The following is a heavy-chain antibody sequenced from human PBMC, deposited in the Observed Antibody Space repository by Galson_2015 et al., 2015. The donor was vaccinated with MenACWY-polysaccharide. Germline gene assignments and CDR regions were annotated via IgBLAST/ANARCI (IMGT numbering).Heavy chain of an antibody. D-gene: IGHD3-22*01. J-gene: IGHJ2*01. Sequence: SLRLSCAASGFTFSSFWMSWVRQAPGKGLEWVAIIKQDGSEKYYVDSVKGRFSISRDNAKNSLYLQMNSLRGEDTAVYYCARDPLDSSGYTRGSVFDLWGRGTLVTVSS. CDR2: IKQDGSEK. V-gene: IGHV3-7*01. CDR3: ARDPLDSSGYTRGSVFDL. CDR1: GFTFSSFW.